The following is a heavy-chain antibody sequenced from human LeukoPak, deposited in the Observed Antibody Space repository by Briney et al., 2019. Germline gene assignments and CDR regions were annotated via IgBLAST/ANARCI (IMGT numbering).Heavy chain of an antibody. CDR3: ARQPLYYYGMDV. V-gene: IGHV1-18*01. CDR1: GYTFTSYG. J-gene: IGHJ6*02. Sequence: ASVKVSCRASGYTFTSYGMSWVRQAPGQGLEWMGWISAYNGNTNYAQKLQGRVTMTTDTSTSTAYMELRSLRSDDTAVYYCARQPLYYYGMDVWGQGTTVTVSS. CDR2: ISAYNGNT.